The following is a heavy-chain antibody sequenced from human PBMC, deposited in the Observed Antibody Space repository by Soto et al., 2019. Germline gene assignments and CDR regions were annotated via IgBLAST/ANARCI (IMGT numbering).Heavy chain of an antibody. V-gene: IGHV3-23*01. CDR1: GFTFSSYA. D-gene: IGHD3-22*01. Sequence: EVQLLESGGGLVQPGGSLRLSCAASGFTFSSYAMSWVRQAPGKGLEWVSAISGSGGSTYYADSVKGRFTISRDNSKNTLYLQMNSLRAEDTAVYYCAKDPGNYYDSSGYYSDYFDYWGQGTLVTVSS. J-gene: IGHJ4*02. CDR2: ISGSGGST. CDR3: AKDPGNYYDSSGYYSDYFDY.